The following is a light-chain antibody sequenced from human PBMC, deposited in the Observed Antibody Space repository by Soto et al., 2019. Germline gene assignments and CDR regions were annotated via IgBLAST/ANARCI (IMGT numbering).Light chain of an antibody. CDR2: DAS. J-gene: IGKJ1*01. Sequence: DIHMTHSPSTLSASVLYRVTITCLASQSISSWLAWYQQKPGKAPKLLIYDASSLESGVPSRFSGSGSGTEFTLTISSLQPDDFATYYCQQYNSYPWTFGQGTKVDIK. CDR1: QSISSW. CDR3: QQYNSYPWT. V-gene: IGKV1-5*01.